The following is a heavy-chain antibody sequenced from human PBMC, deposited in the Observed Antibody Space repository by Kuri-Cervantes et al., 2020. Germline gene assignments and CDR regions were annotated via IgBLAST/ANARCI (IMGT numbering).Heavy chain of an antibody. V-gene: IGHV3-30-3*01. J-gene: IGHJ4*02. Sequence: GGSLRLSCAASGFTFSSHAMHWVRQAPGKGLEWVAVISYDGSNQYYADSVKGRFTISRDNSKNTLYLQMNSLRDEDTAVYYCAREERQYGDYVFDYWGQGTLVTVSS. CDR1: GFTFSSHA. CDR2: ISYDGSNQ. CDR3: AREERQYGDYVFDY. D-gene: IGHD4-17*01.